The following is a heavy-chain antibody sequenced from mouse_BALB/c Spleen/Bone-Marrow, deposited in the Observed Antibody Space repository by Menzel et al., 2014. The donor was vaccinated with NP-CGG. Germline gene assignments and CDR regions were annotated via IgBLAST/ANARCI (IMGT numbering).Heavy chain of an antibody. Sequence: GAELVKPGASVKLSCTASGFNIKDTYMHWVKQRPEQGLEWIGRIDPANGNTKYDPKFQGKATITADTSSNTAYLQLSSLTSEDTAVYYCAVYDYEGFAYWGQGTLVTVSA. CDR1: GFNIKDTY. D-gene: IGHD2-4*01. J-gene: IGHJ3*01. CDR3: AVYDYEGFAY. CDR2: IDPANGNT. V-gene: IGHV14-3*02.